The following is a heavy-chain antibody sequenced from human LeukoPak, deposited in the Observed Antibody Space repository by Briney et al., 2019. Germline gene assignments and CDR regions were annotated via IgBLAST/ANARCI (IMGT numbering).Heavy chain of an antibody. J-gene: IGHJ4*02. V-gene: IGHV3-9*01. D-gene: IGHD3-10*01. Sequence: GGSLRLSCAASGFTFDDYAMHWVRQAPGKGLEWVSGISWNGGNIDYPDSVKGRFTISRDNAKNSLFLQMNRLIAEDTAFYYCVKGSGTFYNGYFDYWGQGTLVSVSS. CDR3: VKGSGTFYNGYFDY. CDR2: ISWNGGNI. CDR1: GFTFDDYA.